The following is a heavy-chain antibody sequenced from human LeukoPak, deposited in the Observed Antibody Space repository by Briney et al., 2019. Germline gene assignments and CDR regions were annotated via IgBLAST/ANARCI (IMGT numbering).Heavy chain of an antibody. CDR1: GFTFSSDE. J-gene: IGHJ6*02. CDR3: AREVLGSYRNIYYGMDV. D-gene: IGHD3-16*02. CDR2: ISSSGSTT. V-gene: IGHV3-48*03. Sequence: GGSLRLSCATSGFTFSSDEMNWVRQAPGKGLEWVSYISSSGSTTYYADSVKGRFTISRDNAKNSLYLQMNSLRAEDTAVYYCAREVLGSYRNIYYGMDVWGQGTTVTVSS.